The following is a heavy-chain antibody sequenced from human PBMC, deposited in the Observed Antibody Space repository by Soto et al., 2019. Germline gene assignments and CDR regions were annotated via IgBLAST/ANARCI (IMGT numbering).Heavy chain of an antibody. Sequence: SVKVSCKASGGTFSSYAISWVRQAPGQGLEWMGGIIPIFGTANYAQKFQGRVTITADESTSTAYMELSRLRSDDTAVYYCARDPRDGYNHNYFDYWGQGTLVTVSS. CDR1: GGTFSSYA. D-gene: IGHD5-12*01. J-gene: IGHJ4*02. CDR3: ARDPRDGYNHNYFDY. CDR2: IIPIFGTA. V-gene: IGHV1-69*13.